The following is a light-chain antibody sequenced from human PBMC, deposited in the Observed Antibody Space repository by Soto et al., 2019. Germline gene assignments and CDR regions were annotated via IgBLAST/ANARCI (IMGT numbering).Light chain of an antibody. CDR2: GAS. V-gene: IGKV3-20*01. J-gene: IGKJ1*01. CDR3: QQYSISPPT. CDR1: QSVSSSY. Sequence: EIVLTQSPGTLSLSPGERATLSCRASQSVSSSYLAWYQQTPGQAPRLLIYGASSRATGIPDRFSGSGSGTDFTLTISRLKPEDCAVYYCQQYSISPPTFGQGTTVDIK.